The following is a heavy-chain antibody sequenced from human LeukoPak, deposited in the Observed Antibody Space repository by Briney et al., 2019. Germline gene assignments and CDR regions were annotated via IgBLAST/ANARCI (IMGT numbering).Heavy chain of an antibody. V-gene: IGHV3-48*01. Sequence: PGGSLRLSCAASGFTFSSHSMNWVRQAPGKGLEWVSYISSSSSTIYYADSVKGRFTISRDNAKNSLYLQMNSLRAEDTAVYYCARDLYYYDSSSWSYFQHWGQGTLVTVSS. D-gene: IGHD3-22*01. CDR3: ARDLYYYDSSSWSYFQH. CDR1: GFTFSSHS. J-gene: IGHJ1*01. CDR2: ISSSSSTI.